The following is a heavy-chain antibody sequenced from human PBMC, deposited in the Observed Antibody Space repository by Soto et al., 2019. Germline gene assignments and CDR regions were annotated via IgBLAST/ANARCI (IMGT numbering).Heavy chain of an antibody. CDR2: IYWDDDK. Sequence: QITLKESGPTLVKPTQTLTLTCTFSGFSLSTSGVGVGWIRQPPGKALEWLALIYWDDDKRYSPSLKSRLTIAKYTSKNQVDRTMTNKEPVDTATYNCAHRGDIVVKNAFDIWGQGTMVTVSS. CDR3: AHRGDIVVKNAFDI. CDR1: GFSLSTSGVG. V-gene: IGHV2-5*02. J-gene: IGHJ3*02. D-gene: IGHD2-15*01.